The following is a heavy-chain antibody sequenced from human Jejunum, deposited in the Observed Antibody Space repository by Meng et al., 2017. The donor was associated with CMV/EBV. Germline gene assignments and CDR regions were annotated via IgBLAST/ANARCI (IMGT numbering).Heavy chain of an antibody. CDR2: IPSAGGER. Sequence: AASGFTVSSHLMRWDGQVPGKGLLWVSCIPSAGGERRCADSVKGRFTISRGDNTVYLQMDSLRVEDSSICYCARAPSGLGFSEATSWGQGTLVTVSS. J-gene: IGHJ1*01. CDR1: GFTVSSHL. V-gene: IGHV3-74*01. D-gene: IGHD5-12*01. CDR3: ARAPSGLGFSEATS.